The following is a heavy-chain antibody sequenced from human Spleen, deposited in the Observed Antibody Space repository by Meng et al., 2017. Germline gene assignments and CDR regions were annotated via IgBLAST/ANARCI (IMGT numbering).Heavy chain of an antibody. D-gene: IGHD1-26*01. CDR1: GGSISSYY. CDR2: IYYSGST. J-gene: IGHJ4*02. V-gene: IGHV4-59*01. CDR3: ATGTYYLDY. Sequence: SETLSLTCTVSGGSISSYYCSWIRQPPGKGLEWIGDIYYSGSTNYNPTLNSRVTISVDTSKNQFSLKLSSVTAADTAVYYCATGTYYLDYWGQGTLVTVSS.